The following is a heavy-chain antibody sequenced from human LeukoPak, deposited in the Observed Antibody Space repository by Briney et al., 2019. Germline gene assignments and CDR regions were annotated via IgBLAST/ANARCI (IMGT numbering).Heavy chain of an antibody. Sequence: ASVKVSCKASGYTFTSYAMHWVRQAPGQRLEWMGWINAGNGNTKYSQKFQGRVTITRDTSANTAYMELSSLRSEDTAVYYCAREYGSGSYYNVGYWGQGTLVTVSS. CDR3: AREYGSGSYYNVGY. CDR2: INAGNGNT. J-gene: IGHJ4*02. D-gene: IGHD3-10*01. CDR1: GYTFTSYA. V-gene: IGHV1-3*01.